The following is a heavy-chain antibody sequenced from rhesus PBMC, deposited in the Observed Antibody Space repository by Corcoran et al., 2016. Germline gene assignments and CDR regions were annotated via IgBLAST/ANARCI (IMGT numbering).Heavy chain of an antibody. Sequence: QVQLQESGPGLVKPSETLSLTCAVSGGSISDDYYWSWDRQPPGKGLEWIGGIYGSGGSTEYNPYLKGRVTLSKDTSKNQFSLELRSVTAADSAIFYCARANYVNGLDSWGQGVVVTVSS. CDR2: IYGSGGST. D-gene: IGHD4-17*01. J-gene: IGHJ6*01. CDR3: ARANYVNGLDS. V-gene: IGHV4S7*01. CDR1: GGSISDDYY.